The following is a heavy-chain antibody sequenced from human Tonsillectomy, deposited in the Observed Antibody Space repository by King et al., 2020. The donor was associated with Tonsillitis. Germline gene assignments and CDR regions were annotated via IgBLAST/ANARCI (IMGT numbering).Heavy chain of an antibody. J-gene: IGHJ1*01. Sequence: VQLVESGGGLVQPGGSLRLSCAASGFTFSSYTMSWVRQAPGKGLEWVTSIGGGGHSTYYADAVKGRFTISRDNSKKTLYRQMNSLRAEDTAVYYCAKVGSSWFAEYFHYWGQGTLVTVSS. CDR3: AKVGSSWFAEYFHY. V-gene: IGHV3-23*04. CDR1: GFTFSSYT. CDR2: IGGGGHST. D-gene: IGHD6-13*01.